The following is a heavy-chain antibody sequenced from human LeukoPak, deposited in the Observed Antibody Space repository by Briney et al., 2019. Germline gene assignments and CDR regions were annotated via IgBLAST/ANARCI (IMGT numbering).Heavy chain of an antibody. V-gene: IGHV3-33*01. CDR2: IWYDGSNK. Sequence: PGRSLRLSCAASGFTFSSYGVHWVRQAPGKGLEWVAVIWYDGSNKYYADSVKGRFTISGDNSKNTLYLQMNSLRAEDTAVYYCARAHYGDYFDYWGQGTLVTVSS. CDR1: GFTFSSYG. D-gene: IGHD4-17*01. CDR3: ARAHYGDYFDY. J-gene: IGHJ4*02.